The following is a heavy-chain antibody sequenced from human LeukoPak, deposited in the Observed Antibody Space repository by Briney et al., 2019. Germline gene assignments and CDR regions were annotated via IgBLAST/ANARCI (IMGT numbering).Heavy chain of an antibody. D-gene: IGHD2-15*01. V-gene: IGHV3-23*01. CDR3: AKHSGMYYYFDY. J-gene: IGHJ4*02. CDR1: GFTFSSYD. Sequence: GRSLRLSCAASGFTFSSYDMSWVRQAPGKGLEWVSSITNSGGTTWYADSVRGRFTISRDQSKNTLYLQMSSLRAEDTAVYYCAKHSGMYYYFDYWGQGALVSVPS. CDR2: ITNSGGTT.